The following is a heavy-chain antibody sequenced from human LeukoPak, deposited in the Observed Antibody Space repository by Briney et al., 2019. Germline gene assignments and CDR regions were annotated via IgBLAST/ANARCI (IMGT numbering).Heavy chain of an antibody. J-gene: IGHJ3*02. CDR1: GYTFTSYY. D-gene: IGHD3-22*01. CDR2: INPSGGST. V-gene: IGHV1-46*01. Sequence: VSVKVSCKASGYTFTSYYMHWVRQAPGQGLEWMGIINPSGGSTSYAQKFQGRVTITADESTSTAYMELSSLRSEDTAVYYCARVTPTYYYDSSGSGAFDIWGQGTMVTVSS. CDR3: ARVTPTYYYDSSGSGAFDI.